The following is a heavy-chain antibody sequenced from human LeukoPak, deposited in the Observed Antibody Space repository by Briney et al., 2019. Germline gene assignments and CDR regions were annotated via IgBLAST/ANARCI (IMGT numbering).Heavy chain of an antibody. CDR1: GFTFTNYA. CDR2: ITGSGGAT. J-gene: IGHJ2*01. Sequence: GGSLRLSCAASGFTFTNYAMSWVRQAPGKGLEWVSGITGSGGATFYADSVKGRFDISRDNSKNTLNLQMYSLTADDTAVYYCAKGGDCSGHNCYWYFDLWGRGTLVTVSS. CDR3: AKGGDCSGHNCYWYFDL. D-gene: IGHD3-22*01. V-gene: IGHV3-23*01.